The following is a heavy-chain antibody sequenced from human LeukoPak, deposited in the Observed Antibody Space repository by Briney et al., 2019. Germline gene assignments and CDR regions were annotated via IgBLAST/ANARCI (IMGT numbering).Heavy chain of an antibody. CDR3: ARVVMTVNTDYYYYGMDV. CDR1: AGSISSYY. CDR2: IYHSGST. D-gene: IGHD4-17*01. J-gene: IGHJ6*02. Sequence: SETLSLTCTVSAGSISSYYWGWIRQPPGQGLEWIGYIYHSGSTNYNPSLESRVTISVDTSKNQFSLKLSALTAADTAVYYCARVVMTVNTDYYYYGMDVWGQGTTVTVYS. V-gene: IGHV4-59*01.